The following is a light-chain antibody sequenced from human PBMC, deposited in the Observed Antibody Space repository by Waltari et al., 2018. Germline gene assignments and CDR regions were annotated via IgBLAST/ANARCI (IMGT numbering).Light chain of an antibody. CDR2: EVS. CDR1: SSDIGRFHY. CDR3: SSYTNSGNVV. Sequence: QSALTQPASVSGSPGQALTISCTGTSSDIGRFHYFSWYQQHPGKAPKLVISEVSNRPSGVSNRFSGSKSGNTASLTISGLQAEDGAHYYCSSYTNSGNVVFGGGTKLTVL. J-gene: IGLJ2*01. V-gene: IGLV2-14*01.